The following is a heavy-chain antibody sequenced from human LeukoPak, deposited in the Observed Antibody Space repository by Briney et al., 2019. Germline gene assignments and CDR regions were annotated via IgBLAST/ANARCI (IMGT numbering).Heavy chain of an antibody. CDR3: ASGRGYCSSTSCYIIDY. CDR1: GYSFTSYW. Sequence: GESLKISCKGSGYSFTSYWIGWVRQMPGKGLEWMGIIYPGDSDSRYSPSFQGQVTISADKSISTAYLQWGSLKASDTAMYYCASGRGYCSSTSCYIIDYWGQGTLVTVSS. D-gene: IGHD2-2*02. CDR2: IYPGDSDS. V-gene: IGHV5-51*01. J-gene: IGHJ4*02.